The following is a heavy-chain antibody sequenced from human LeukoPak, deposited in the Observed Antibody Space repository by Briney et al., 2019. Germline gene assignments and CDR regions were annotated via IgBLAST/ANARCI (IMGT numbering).Heavy chain of an antibody. CDR3: AREPEFRYSGSYYPLGY. V-gene: IGHV4-39*07. J-gene: IGHJ4*02. CDR1: GGSITSSSYY. D-gene: IGHD1-26*01. Sequence: PSETLSLTCSVSGGSITSSSYYWGWIRQPPEKGLEWIGEINHSGSTNYNPSLKSRVTISVDTSKNQFSLKLSSVTAADTAVYYCAREPEFRYSGSYYPLGYWGQGTLVTVSS. CDR2: INHSGST.